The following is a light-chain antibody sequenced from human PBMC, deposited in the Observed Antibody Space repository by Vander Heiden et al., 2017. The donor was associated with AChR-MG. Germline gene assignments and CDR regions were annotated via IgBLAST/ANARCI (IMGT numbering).Light chain of an antibody. J-gene: IGKJ2*01. V-gene: IGKV1-39*01. CDR2: ATS. CDR3: QQRDNIPYT. Sequence: DIQMTQSPSSLSASLGDRVTITCRASQSISSYLNWYLQRPGEAPKLLIYATSTVQRGVPSRFSGSVSGTDFTLSSTRLQVEDFATYYCQQRDNIPYTFGQGTKLEIK. CDR1: QSISSY.